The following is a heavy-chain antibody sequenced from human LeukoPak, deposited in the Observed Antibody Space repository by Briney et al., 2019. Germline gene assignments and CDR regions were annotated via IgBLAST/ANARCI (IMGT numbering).Heavy chain of an antibody. V-gene: IGHV3-11*01. Sequence: GGSLRLSCAASGFTFRDYYMSWIRQAPGKGLEWISYISSSGGSIYYADSVKGRFTISRDNAKNSLYLQMNRLRAEDTAVYYCVRGEVGTTSYYFYGMDVWGQGTTVTVSS. J-gene: IGHJ6*02. CDR3: VRGEVGTTSYYFYGMDV. CDR2: ISSSGGSI. D-gene: IGHD1/OR15-1a*01. CDR1: GFTFRDYY.